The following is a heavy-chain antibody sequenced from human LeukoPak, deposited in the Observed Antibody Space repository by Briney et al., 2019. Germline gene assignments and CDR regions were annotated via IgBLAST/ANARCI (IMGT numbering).Heavy chain of an antibody. CDR1: GFTFSNTW. D-gene: IGHD2-2*01. CDR2: INTDGST. V-gene: IGHV3-74*01. Sequence: GGSLRLSCEASGFTFSNTWMHWFRQAPGKALVWVSCINTDGSTTYADSVKGRFTIPRDNAKNTLYLQMHSLSVEDTAVYYCARDRYYAVDVWGQGTTVTVSS. J-gene: IGHJ6*02. CDR3: ARDRYYAVDV.